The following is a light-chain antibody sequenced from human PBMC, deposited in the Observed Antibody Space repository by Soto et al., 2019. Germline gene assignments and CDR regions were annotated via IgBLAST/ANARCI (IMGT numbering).Light chain of an antibody. V-gene: IGKV1-17*01. J-gene: IGKJ5*01. CDR2: GAS. Sequence: DIQMTQSPPSLSASVGDRVTITCRASQDVSNDLGWFQQKPGKAPKRLIFGASNLESGVPSRFSGTGSGTDFTLTISSLQSEDFAVYYCQQYDNWLPITFGQGTRMEIK. CDR3: QQYDNWLPIT. CDR1: QDVSND.